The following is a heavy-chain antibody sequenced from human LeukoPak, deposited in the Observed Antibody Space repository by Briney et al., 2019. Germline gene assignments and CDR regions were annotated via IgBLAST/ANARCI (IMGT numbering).Heavy chain of an antibody. CDR3: ARGRVRSHRTAPEY. CDR2: ISDDGRNK. J-gene: IGHJ4*02. V-gene: IGHV3-30*03. CDR1: GFTLSDYA. Sequence: GGSLRFSCTASGFTLSDYAMHWVRQAPGKGLEWGAVISDDGRNKYYADSVKGRFTISRDNSKNTLSLQMNSLRDEDTAIYYCARGRVRSHRTAPEYWGQGTLVTVSS. D-gene: IGHD1-1*01.